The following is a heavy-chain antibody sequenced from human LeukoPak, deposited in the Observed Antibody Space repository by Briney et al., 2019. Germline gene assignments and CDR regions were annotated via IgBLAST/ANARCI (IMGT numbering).Heavy chain of an antibody. CDR3: ATSPYYGDYDY. CDR2: ISSSGSTI. Sequence: GGSLRLSCAASGFTFSSYEMNWVRQAPGKGLEWVSYISSSGSTIYYADPVKGRFTISRDNAKNSLYLQMNSLRAEDTAVYYCATSPYYGDYDYWGQGTLVTVSS. V-gene: IGHV3-48*03. D-gene: IGHD4-17*01. CDR1: GFTFSSYE. J-gene: IGHJ4*02.